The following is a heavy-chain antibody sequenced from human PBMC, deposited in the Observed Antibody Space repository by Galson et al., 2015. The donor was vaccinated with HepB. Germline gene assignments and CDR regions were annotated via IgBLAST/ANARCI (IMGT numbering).Heavy chain of an antibody. CDR3: ARETGAAIYHFDY. CDR2: ITPMFGTA. D-gene: IGHD1-26*01. J-gene: IGHJ4*02. Sequence: SVKVSCKASGGTFSTYAISWVRQAPGQGLEWMGGITPMFGTANYAHKFQGRVTITRDTSASTTYMELSSLTSEDTAVFYCARETGAAIYHFDYWGQGTLVTVSS. CDR1: GGTFSTYA. V-gene: IGHV1-69*05.